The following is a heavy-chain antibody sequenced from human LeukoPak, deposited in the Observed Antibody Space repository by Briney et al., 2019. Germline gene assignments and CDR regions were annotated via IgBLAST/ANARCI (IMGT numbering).Heavy chain of an antibody. V-gene: IGHV3-48*04. Sequence: GGSLRLSCAASGFTFSSYSMNWVRQAPGKGLEWVSYISRRSSTIHYADSVKGRFTISRDNAKNSLYLQMNSLRAEDTAVYYCAKNYGDYYYYYMDVXGKGTTVTVSS. D-gene: IGHD4-17*01. CDR2: ISRRSSTI. J-gene: IGHJ6*03. CDR3: AKNYGDYYYYYMDV. CDR1: GFTFSSYS.